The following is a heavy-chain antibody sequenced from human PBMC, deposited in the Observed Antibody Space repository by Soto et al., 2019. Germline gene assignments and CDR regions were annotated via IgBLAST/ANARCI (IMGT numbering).Heavy chain of an antibody. V-gene: IGHV3-23*01. Sequence: GGSLRLSCAASGFTFSSYAMSWVRQAPGKGLEWVSAISGSGGSTYYADSVKGRFTISRDNSKNTLYLQMNSLRAEDTAVYFGAKGPPVRSEQGIVVVPAAIVYYFDYWGQGTLVTVSS. CDR3: AKGPPVRSEQGIVVVPAAIVYYFDY. D-gene: IGHD2-2*02. J-gene: IGHJ4*02. CDR1: GFTFSSYA. CDR2: ISGSGGST.